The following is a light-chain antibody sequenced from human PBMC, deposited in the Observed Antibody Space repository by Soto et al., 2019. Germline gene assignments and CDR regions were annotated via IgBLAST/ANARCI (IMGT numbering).Light chain of an antibody. CDR3: QTWGTGIQV. V-gene: IGLV4-69*01. J-gene: IGLJ2*01. CDR1: SGHSSYA. Sequence: QSVLTQSPSASASLGASVKLTCTLSSGHSSYAIAWHQQQPEKGPRYLMKLNSDGSHSKGDGIPDRFSCSSSGAERYLTISSLQSEDEADYYCQTWGTGIQVFGGGTQLTVL. CDR2: LNSDGSH.